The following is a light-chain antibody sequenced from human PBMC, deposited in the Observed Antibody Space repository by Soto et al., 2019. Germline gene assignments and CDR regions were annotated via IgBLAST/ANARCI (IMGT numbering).Light chain of an antibody. J-gene: IGKJ4*01. CDR1: QGIFSA. CDR3: QQFHIYPLS. Sequence: AIQLTQSPSSLSASVGDRVTITCRASQGIFSALAWYQQRPGKAPELLIYDASTLESGVPSRFGGSGSGTDFTLTIGSLQPEDAATYYCQQFHIYPLSVGGGTKVEIK. CDR2: DAS. V-gene: IGKV1-13*02.